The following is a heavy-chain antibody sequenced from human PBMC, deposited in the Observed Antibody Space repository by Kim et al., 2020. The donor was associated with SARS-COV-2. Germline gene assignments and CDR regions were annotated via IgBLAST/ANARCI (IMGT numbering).Heavy chain of an antibody. J-gene: IGHJ4*01. CDR3: APLHSMSDSLPVF. CDR1: EFTFSDHY. CDR2: IRNKANSYTT. Sequence: GGSLRLSCAASEFTFSDHYMDWVRQAPGKGLEWVACIRNKANSYTTEYAASVKGRFTISRDESKNSLYLQMDSLRTEDTAIYFCAPLHSMSDSLPVFWGQGSLFTFSS. D-gene: IGHD3-9*01. V-gene: IGHV3-72*01.